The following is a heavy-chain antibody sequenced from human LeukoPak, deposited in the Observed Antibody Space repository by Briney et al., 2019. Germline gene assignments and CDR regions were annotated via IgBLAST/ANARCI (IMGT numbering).Heavy chain of an antibody. D-gene: IGHD4-17*01. CDR2: ISGSGNII. J-gene: IGHJ4*02. Sequence: GGSLRLSCAASGFTFSDEYMNWIRQAPGKGLEWVSYISGSGNIIYYADSVKGRFTISRDNARNSLYLQMNSLRAEDTAVYYCARDPFMTTGWGVDYWGQGTLVTVSS. CDR3: ARDPFMTTGWGVDY. CDR1: GFTFSDEY. V-gene: IGHV3-11*01.